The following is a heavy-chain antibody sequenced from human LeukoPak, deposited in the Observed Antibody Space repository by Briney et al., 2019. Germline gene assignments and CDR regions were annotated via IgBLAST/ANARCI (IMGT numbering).Heavy chain of an antibody. Sequence: SETLSLTCAVYGGSFSGYYWSWIRQPPGKGLEWVGEINHSGSTNYNPSLKSRVTISVDTSKSQFSLKLSSVTAADTAVYYCARAVVVLGTDAFDIWGQGTMVTVSS. V-gene: IGHV4-34*01. J-gene: IGHJ3*02. D-gene: IGHD2-21*01. CDR2: INHSGST. CDR3: ARAVVVLGTDAFDI. CDR1: GGSFSGYY.